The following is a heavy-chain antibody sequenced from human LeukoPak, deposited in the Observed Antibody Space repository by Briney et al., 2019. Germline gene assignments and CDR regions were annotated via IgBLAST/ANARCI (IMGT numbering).Heavy chain of an antibody. CDR3: ARDLRDDSSGYAWYFDY. V-gene: IGHV4-59*12. CDR1: GGSISSYY. D-gene: IGHD3-22*01. J-gene: IGHJ4*02. CDR2: IYYSGST. Sequence: SETLSLTCTVSGGSISSYYWSWIRQPPGKGLEWIGYIYYSGSTNYNPSLKSRVTISVDTSKNQFSLKLSSVTAADTAVYYCARDLRDDSSGYAWYFDYWGQGTLVTVSS.